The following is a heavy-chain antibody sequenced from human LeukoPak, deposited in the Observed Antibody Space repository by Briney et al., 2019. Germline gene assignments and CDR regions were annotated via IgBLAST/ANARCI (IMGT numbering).Heavy chain of an antibody. CDR2: ISWNSGSI. V-gene: IGHV3-9*01. J-gene: IGHJ4*02. CDR3: AKDIGMDYYDSSGYSNYFDY. D-gene: IGHD3-22*01. Sequence: GRSLRLSCAASGFTFDDYAMHWVRQAPGKGLEWVSGISWNSGSIGYAGSVKGRFTISRDNAKNSLYLQMNSLSAEDTALYYCAKDIGMDYYDSSGYSNYFDYWGQGTLVTVSS. CDR1: GFTFDDYA.